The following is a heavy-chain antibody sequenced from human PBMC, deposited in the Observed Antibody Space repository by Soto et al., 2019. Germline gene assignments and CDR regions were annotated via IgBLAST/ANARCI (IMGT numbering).Heavy chain of an antibody. CDR3: ARDLFSGYSLDY. CDR1: GGSISSYY. D-gene: IGHD5-12*01. CDR2: IYYSGST. Sequence: SETLSLTCTVSGGSISSYYWGWIRQPPGKGLEWIGYIYYSGSTSYNPSLKSRVTMSVDTSKNQFSLKLRSVTAADTAVYYCARDLFSGYSLDYWGQGALVTVSS. J-gene: IGHJ4*02. V-gene: IGHV4-59*01.